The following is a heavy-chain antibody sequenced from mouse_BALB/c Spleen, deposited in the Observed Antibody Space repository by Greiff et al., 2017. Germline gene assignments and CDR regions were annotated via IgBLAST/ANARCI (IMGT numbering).Heavy chain of an antibody. CDR1: GYTFTSYV. V-gene: IGHV1-14*01. Sequence: VQLQQSGPELVKPGASVKMSCKASGYTFTSYVMHWVKQKPGQGLECIGYINPYNDGTKYNEKFKGKATLTSDKSSSTAYMELSSLTSEDSAVYYCVYGYDGDYAMDYWGQGTSVTVSS. CDR2: INPYNDGT. D-gene: IGHD2-2*01. J-gene: IGHJ4*01. CDR3: VYGYDGDYAMDY.